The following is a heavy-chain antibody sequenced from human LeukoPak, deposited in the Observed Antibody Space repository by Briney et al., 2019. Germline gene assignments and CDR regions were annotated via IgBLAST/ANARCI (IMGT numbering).Heavy chain of an antibody. D-gene: IGHD5-12*01. V-gene: IGHV4-34*01. J-gene: IGHJ5*02. CDR1: GGSFSGYY. CDR2: INHSGST. CDR3: ARRYSGYSRWFDP. Sequence: SETLSLTCAVYGGSFSGYYWSWIRQPPGKGLEWIGEINHSGSTNYNPSLKIRVTISVDTSKNQFSLMLSSVTAADTAVYYCARRYSGYSRWFDPWGQGTLVTVSS.